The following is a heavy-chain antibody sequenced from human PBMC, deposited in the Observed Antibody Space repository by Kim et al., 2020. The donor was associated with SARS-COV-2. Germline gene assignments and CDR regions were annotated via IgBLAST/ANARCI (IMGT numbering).Heavy chain of an antibody. Sequence: GGSLRLSCAASGFTFSNYAMNWVRQAPGKGLEWVSAITPDAGSTYYVDSVKGRFTISRDNSKNTLSLQMSSLRAEDTAVYYCATAVSQTYYYGMDVWGQGTTVTVSS. J-gene: IGHJ6*02. CDR1: GFTFSNYA. CDR3: ATAVSQTYYYGMDV. V-gene: IGHV3-23*01. CDR2: ITPDAGST.